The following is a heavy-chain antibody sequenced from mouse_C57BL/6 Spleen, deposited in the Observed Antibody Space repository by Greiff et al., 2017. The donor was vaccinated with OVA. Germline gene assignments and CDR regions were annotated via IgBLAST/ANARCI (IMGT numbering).Heavy chain of an antibody. CDR3: ARDKDYEWYFDV. D-gene: IGHD2-4*01. CDR1: GYSITSGYY. Sequence: EVKLMESGPGLVKPSQSLSLTCSVTGYSITSGYYWNWIRQFPGNKLEWMGYISYDGSNNYNPSLKNRISITRDTSKNQFFLKLNSVTTEDTATYYCARDKDYEWYFDVWGTGTTVTVSS. J-gene: IGHJ1*03. CDR2: ISYDGSN. V-gene: IGHV3-6*01.